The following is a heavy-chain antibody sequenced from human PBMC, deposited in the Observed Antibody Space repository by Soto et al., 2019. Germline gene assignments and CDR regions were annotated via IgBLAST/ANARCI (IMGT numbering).Heavy chain of an antibody. CDR3: ARTPTRGASAWIDP. CDR2: IHLSGRV. D-gene: IGHD1-26*01. V-gene: IGHV4-34*01. J-gene: IGHJ5*02. CDR1: GGSFSDYY. Sequence: QARLQQSASGLLKPSETLSLTCGIYGGSFSDYYWHWIRQSPGKGLEWIGEIHLSGRVNFTPSLKSRTSLSMDASRKQFFLTPGSVTAADTAVYFCARTPTRGASAWIDPWG.